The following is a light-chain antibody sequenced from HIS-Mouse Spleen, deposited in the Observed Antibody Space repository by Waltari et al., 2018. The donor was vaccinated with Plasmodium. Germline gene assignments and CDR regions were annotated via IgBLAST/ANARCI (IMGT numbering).Light chain of an antibody. Sequence: SYELPPPPPVSVSPGQPARITTSGDALPTKYAFWYQQKSGQAPVLVIYEDSKRPSGIPERFSGSSSGTMATLTISGAQVEDEADYYCYSTDSSGNHRVFGGGTKLTVL. V-gene: IGLV3-10*01. CDR2: EDS. CDR3: YSTDSSGNHRV. J-gene: IGLJ3*02. CDR1: ALPTKY.